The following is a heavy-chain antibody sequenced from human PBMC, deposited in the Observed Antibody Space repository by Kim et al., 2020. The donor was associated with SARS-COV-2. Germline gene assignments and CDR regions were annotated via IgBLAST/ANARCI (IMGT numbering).Heavy chain of an antibody. Sequence: SETLSLTCTVSGGSVSSGSYYWSWIRQPPGKGLEWIGYIYYSGSTNYNPSLKSRVTISVDTSKNQFSLKLSSVTAADTAVYYCARDHVAAAGPGTREFDYWGQGTLVTVSS. D-gene: IGHD6-13*01. CDR3: ARDHVAAAGPGTREFDY. V-gene: IGHV4-61*01. CDR1: GGSVSSGSYY. J-gene: IGHJ4*02. CDR2: IYYSGST.